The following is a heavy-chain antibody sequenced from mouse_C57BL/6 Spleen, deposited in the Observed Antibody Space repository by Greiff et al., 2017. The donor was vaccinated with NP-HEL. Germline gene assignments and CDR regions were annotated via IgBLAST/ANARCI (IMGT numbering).Heavy chain of an antibody. V-gene: IGHV1-61*01. D-gene: IGHD4-1*01. CDR2: IYPSDSET. Sequence: QVHVKQPGAELVRPGSSVKLSCKASGYTFTSYWMDWVKQRPGQGLEWIGNIYPSDSETHYNQKFKDKATLTVDKSSSTAYMQLSSLTSEDSAVYYCARSLTGTQGYWGQGTTLTVSS. CDR1: GYTFTSYW. J-gene: IGHJ2*01. CDR3: ARSLTGTQGY.